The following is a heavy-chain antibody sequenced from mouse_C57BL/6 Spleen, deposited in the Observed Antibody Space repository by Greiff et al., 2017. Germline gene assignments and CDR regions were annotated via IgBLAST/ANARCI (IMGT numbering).Heavy chain of an antibody. Sequence: VQLQQSGPELVKPGASVKISCKASGYAFSSSWMNWVKQRPGKGLEWIGRIYPGDGDTNYNGKFKGKATLTADKSSSTAYMQLSSLTSEDSAVYFCARSWDYYGSSYGWYFDVWGTGTTVTVSS. D-gene: IGHD1-1*01. CDR3: ARSWDYYGSSYGWYFDV. CDR2: IYPGDGDT. V-gene: IGHV1-82*01. CDR1: GYAFSSSW. J-gene: IGHJ1*03.